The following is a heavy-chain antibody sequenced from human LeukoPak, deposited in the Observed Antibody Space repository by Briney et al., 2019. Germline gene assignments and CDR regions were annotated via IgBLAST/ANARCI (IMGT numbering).Heavy chain of an antibody. D-gene: IGHD5-12*01. CDR3: AEYSGYETEGYFDY. J-gene: IGHJ4*02. CDR2: IHTSGST. V-gene: IGHV4-4*07. Sequence: SETLSHSCTVSGGSISSYYWSWIRQPAGKGLEWIGRIHTSGSTYYNPSLKSRVTISVDTSKNQFSLKLSSVTAADTAVYYCAEYSGYETEGYFDYWGQGTLVTVSS. CDR1: GGSISSYY.